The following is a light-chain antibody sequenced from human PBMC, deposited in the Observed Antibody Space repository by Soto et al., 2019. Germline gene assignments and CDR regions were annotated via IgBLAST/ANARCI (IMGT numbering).Light chain of an antibody. CDR3: QQSYNTPYT. CDR1: QSISNY. V-gene: IGKV1-39*01. Sequence: DIQMTQSPSSLSASVGDRVTITCRASQSISNYLNWYQQKPGKAPNLLIYVASSLQSGVPSRFSVSGSGTDFTLTISSLQPEDFATYYCQQSYNTPYTFGQGTKLELK. CDR2: VAS. J-gene: IGKJ2*01.